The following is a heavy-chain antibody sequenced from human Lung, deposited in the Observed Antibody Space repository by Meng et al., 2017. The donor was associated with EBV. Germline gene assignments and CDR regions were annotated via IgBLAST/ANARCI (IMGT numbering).Heavy chain of an antibody. CDR1: GGSTSSSNV. J-gene: IGHJ4*02. CDR3: ARARGIAAAVIDY. D-gene: IGHD6-13*01. V-gene: IGHV4-4*03. Sequence: QGQGRGPVCGKRHGTPSLALAVAGGSTSSSNVWSWVRPPPGKGLECIVYIYYSVSTNYNPSLKSRVTISVDKSKNQFSLKLSSVTAADTAVYYCARARGIAAAVIDYWGQGTLVTVAS. CDR2: IYYSVST.